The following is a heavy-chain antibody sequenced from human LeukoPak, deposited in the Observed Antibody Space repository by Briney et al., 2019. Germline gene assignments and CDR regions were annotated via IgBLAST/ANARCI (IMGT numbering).Heavy chain of an antibody. D-gene: IGHD4-17*01. CDR3: ARDFDGPRASDY. J-gene: IGHJ4*02. CDR2: MKTDGTRI. CDR1: GFRFSNSW. Sequence: GGSLRLSCAASGFRFSNSWMYWVRQGPGKGPVWVSRMKTDGTRIEYADSVKGRFTISRDNVRNTLYLQMSSLRAEDSAVYYCARDFDGPRASDYWGQGISVTVSS. V-gene: IGHV3-74*01.